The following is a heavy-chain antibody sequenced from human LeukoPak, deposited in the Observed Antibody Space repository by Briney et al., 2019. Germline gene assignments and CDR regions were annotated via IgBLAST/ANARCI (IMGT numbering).Heavy chain of an antibody. D-gene: IGHD3-10*01. Sequence: PGGSLRLSCAASGFTFSTYGIHWVRQAPGKGLEWVAVISYDGSNKYYADSVKGRFTISRDNSKNTLYLQMNSLRAEDTAVYYCAGITPSIDYWGQGTLVTVSS. V-gene: IGHV3-30*03. CDR3: AGITPSIDY. CDR2: ISYDGSNK. J-gene: IGHJ4*02. CDR1: GFTFSTYG.